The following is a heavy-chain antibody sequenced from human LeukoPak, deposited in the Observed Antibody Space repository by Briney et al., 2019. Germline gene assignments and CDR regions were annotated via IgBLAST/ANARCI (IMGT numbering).Heavy chain of an antibody. V-gene: IGHV3-30*01. CDR1: GFTFNTYP. CDR3: ARDAISRGSGAYCDC. CDR2: ISYGGSNK. J-gene: IGHJ4*02. Sequence: GGSLRLSCAASGFTFNTYPMHWVRQAPGKGLEWVAVISYGGSNKNYADSVKGRFAISRDNSWNTLYQQMNSLREEDTAVYYCARDAISRGSGAYCDCWGQGALVTVSS. D-gene: IGHD3-10*01.